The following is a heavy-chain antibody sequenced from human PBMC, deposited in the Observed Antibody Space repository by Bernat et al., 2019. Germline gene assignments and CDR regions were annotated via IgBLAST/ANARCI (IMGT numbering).Heavy chain of an antibody. CDR3: AKASSGWGY. V-gene: IGHV3-30*18. D-gene: IGHD6-19*01. Sequence: QVQPVESGGGVVQPGRSLRLSCAASGFTFSSYGMHWVRQAPGKGLEWVAVISYDGSNKYYADSVKGRFTISRDNSKNTLYLQMNSLRAEDTAVYYCAKASSGWGYWGQGTLVTVSS. CDR1: GFTFSSYG. CDR2: ISYDGSNK. J-gene: IGHJ4*02.